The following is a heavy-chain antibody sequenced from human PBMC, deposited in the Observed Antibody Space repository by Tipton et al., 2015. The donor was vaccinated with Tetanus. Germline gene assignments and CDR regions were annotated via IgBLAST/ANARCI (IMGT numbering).Heavy chain of an antibody. V-gene: IGHV4-39*01. CDR2: VYQSGRP. Sequence: TLSLTCTVSGGSLHGSSYYWGWIRQAPGKGLEWIGTVYQSGRPNINPSLRSRVTLSVDTSKNQFSLRLVSVTVADTAIYYCARKLLEGIGAFDIWGQGTMVTVSS. J-gene: IGHJ3*02. D-gene: IGHD6-19*01. CDR3: ARKLLEGIGAFDI. CDR1: GGSLHGSSYY.